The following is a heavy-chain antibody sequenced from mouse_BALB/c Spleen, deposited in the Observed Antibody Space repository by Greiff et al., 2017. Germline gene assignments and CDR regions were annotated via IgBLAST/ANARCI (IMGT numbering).Heavy chain of an antibody. CDR1: GDSITSCY. Sequence: VQLQQSGPSLVKPSQTLSLTCSVSGDSITSCYWNWIRKFPGNKLEYMGYISYSGSTYYNPSLKSRISITRDTSTNQYYLQLNSVTTEDTATYYCAGGPLFAYWGQGTLVTVSA. V-gene: IGHV3-8*02. CDR2: ISYSGST. J-gene: IGHJ3*01. CDR3: AGGPLFAY.